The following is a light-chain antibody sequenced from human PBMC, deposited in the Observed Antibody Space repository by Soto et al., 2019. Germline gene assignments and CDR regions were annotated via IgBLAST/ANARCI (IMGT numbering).Light chain of an antibody. V-gene: IGLV2-14*01. CDR1: RLAFGAHNY. J-gene: IGLJ1*01. CDR2: EVI. Sequence: APTQPPPAYGSPGQSVTVSGSVTRLAFGAHNYVSWYQQYPGKAPRLMIYEVINRPSGVSNRFSGSKSGNTASLTISGLQAEDEADYYCISYISSSTLYVFGTGTKVTVL. CDR3: ISYISSSTLYV.